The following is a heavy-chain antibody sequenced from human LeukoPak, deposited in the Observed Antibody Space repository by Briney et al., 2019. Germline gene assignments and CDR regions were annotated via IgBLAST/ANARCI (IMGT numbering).Heavy chain of an antibody. V-gene: IGHV1-69*13. CDR1: GGTFSSYA. Sequence: SVKVSCKASGGTFSSYAISWVRQAPGQGLEWMGGIIPTFGTANYAQKFQGRVTITADESTSTVYMELSSLRSEDTAVYYCASERYCSGGSCHFSYYYGMDVWGPGTTVTVSS. CDR3: ASERYCSGGSCHFSYYYGMDV. CDR2: IIPTFGTA. J-gene: IGHJ6*02. D-gene: IGHD2-15*01.